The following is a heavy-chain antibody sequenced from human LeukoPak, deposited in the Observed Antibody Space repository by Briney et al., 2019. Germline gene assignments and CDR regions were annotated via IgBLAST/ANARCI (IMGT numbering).Heavy chain of an antibody. CDR3: ARVGLRFLEWLLPGHFDY. Sequence: GGSLRLSCAASGFTFSDYYMSWIRQSPGKGLAWVSDISSSGSTIDYADSVKGRFTISRDNAKNSLYLQMNSLRAEDTAVYYCARVGLRFLEWLLPGHFDYWGQGTLVTVSS. D-gene: IGHD3-3*01. CDR1: GFTFSDYY. J-gene: IGHJ4*02. CDR2: ISSSGSTI. V-gene: IGHV3-11*04.